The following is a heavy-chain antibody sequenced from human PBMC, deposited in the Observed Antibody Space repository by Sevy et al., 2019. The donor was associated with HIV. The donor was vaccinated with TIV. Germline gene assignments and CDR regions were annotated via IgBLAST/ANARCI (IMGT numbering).Heavy chain of an antibody. CDR2: ISGSGGST. V-gene: IGHV3-23*01. J-gene: IGHJ6*02. CDR1: GFSFSSYA. D-gene: IGHD5-18*01. CDR3: AKDPVDTAMEYYYYYGMDV. Sequence: GGSLRLSCAASGFSFSSYAMSWVSQAPGKGLESVSAISGSGGSTYYADSVKGRFTISRDNSKNTLYLQMNSLRAEDTAVYYCAKDPVDTAMEYYYYYGMDVWGQGTTVTVSS.